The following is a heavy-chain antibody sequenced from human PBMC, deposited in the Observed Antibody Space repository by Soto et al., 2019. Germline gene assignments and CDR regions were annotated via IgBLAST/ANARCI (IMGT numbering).Heavy chain of an antibody. CDR3: AKAMVRGGGAEYFQH. J-gene: IGHJ1*01. V-gene: IGHV3-23*01. D-gene: IGHD3-10*01. Sequence: EVQLLESGGGLVQPGGSLRLSCAASGFTFSSYAMSWVRQAPGKGLEWVSVISGSGGSTYYADSVKGRFTISRDNSKNTLYLQMNSLRAEDTAVYYCAKAMVRGGGAEYFQHWGQGTLVTVSS. CDR1: GFTFSSYA. CDR2: ISGSGGST.